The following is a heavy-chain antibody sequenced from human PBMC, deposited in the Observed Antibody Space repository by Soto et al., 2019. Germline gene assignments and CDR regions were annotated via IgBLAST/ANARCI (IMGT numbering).Heavy chain of an antibody. V-gene: IGHV3-30*18. CDR1: GFTFSSYG. D-gene: IGHD5-18*01. Sequence: QVQLVESGGGMVQPGRSLRLSCAASGFTFSSYGMHWVRQAPGKGLEWVAVISYDGSNKYYADSVKGRFTISRDNSKNTLYLQMNSVRAEDTDVYYCAKDHADTAMLYYYYYGMDVWGQGTTVTVSS. J-gene: IGHJ6*02. CDR3: AKDHADTAMLYYYYYGMDV. CDR2: ISYDGSNK.